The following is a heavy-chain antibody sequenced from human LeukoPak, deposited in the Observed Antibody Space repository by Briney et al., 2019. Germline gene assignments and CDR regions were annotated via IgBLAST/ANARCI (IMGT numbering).Heavy chain of an antibody. D-gene: IGHD3-10*02. CDR3: AREPYVPSRRWFDP. J-gene: IGHJ5*02. V-gene: IGHV4-34*01. Sequence: SETQSLTCAVYGGSFSGYYWSWIRQPPGKGLEWIGEINHSGSTNYNPSLKSRVTISVDTSKNQFSLKLSSVTAADTAVYYCAREPYVPSRRWFDPWGQGTLVTVSS. CDR1: GGSFSGYY. CDR2: INHSGST.